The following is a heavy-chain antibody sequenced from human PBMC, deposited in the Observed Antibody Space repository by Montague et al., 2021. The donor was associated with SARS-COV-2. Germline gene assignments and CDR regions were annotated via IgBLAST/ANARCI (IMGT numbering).Heavy chain of an antibody. D-gene: IGHD3-22*01. CDR2: IYYSGRT. CDR1: GGSISSYY. V-gene: IGHV4-59*01. J-gene: IGHJ4*02. Sequence: SETLSLTCTVSGGSISSYYWNWIRQPPGKGLEWIGYIYYSGRTNYNPSLKSRVTISVDTSKNQFSLKLSSVTAADTAVYYCARGGGSGYRYYFGYWGQGSLVTVSS. CDR3: ARGGGSGYRYYFGY.